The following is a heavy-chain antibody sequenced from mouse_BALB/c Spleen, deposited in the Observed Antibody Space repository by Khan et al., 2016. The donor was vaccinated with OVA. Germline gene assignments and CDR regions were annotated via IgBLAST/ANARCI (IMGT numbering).Heavy chain of an antibody. CDR1: GYTFTSYW. Sequence: DLVRPGASVKLSCKASGYTFTSYWINWVHQRPGQGLEWLGRIAPASGSTHYHAMFKGQATLPVDPSSSTAYLQLRRLSSEDSAVCCGTRENDDGRTCYAMDYWGQGTSVTVSS. V-gene: IGHV1S41*01. D-gene: IGHD1-1*01. CDR2: IAPASGST. J-gene: IGHJ4*01. CDR3: TRENDDGRTCYAMDY.